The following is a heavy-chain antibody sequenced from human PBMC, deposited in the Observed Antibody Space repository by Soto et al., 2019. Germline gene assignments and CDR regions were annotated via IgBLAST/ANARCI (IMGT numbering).Heavy chain of an antibody. J-gene: IGHJ3*02. CDR1: AFTLSSYW. V-gene: IGHV3-7*01. D-gene: IGHD3-22*01. CDR3: ARDYEFGFDI. CDR2: IKPDGSEK. Sequence: EVQLVESGGGLVQPGGSLRLSCEASAFTLSSYWMSWVRQAPGKGLEWVANIKPDGSEKYYVDSVKGRFTISRDNTKNLLYLQISTFRPEGTAIYYCARDYEFGFDIWGQGTLVTVSS.